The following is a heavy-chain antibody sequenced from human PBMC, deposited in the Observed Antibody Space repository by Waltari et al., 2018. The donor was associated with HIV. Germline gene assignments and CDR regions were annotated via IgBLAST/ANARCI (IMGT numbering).Heavy chain of an antibody. Sequence: QLQLQESGPGLVKPSETLSLTCIVSGGSISSSRHYWGWIRQPPGKGLEWLATISSSGSSFYNPSLKSRLTISVDTSKNRFSLRLSSVTAAYTAVYYCARHLNHGHDYVWGSYRPFDYWGQGTLVTVSS. V-gene: IGHV4-39*01. CDR3: ARHLNHGHDYVWGSYRPFDY. CDR1: GGSISSSRHY. CDR2: ISSSGSS. D-gene: IGHD3-16*02. J-gene: IGHJ4*02.